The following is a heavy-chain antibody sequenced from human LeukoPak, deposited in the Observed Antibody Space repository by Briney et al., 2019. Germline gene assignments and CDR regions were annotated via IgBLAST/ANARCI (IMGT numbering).Heavy chain of an antibody. Sequence: ASVKVSCKASGYTFTGYYMHWVRQAPGQGLEWMGWINSNSGGTNYAQKFQGRVTMTRDTSISTAYMELSRLTSDDTAVYYCARGRQGGVLYGMDVWGQGTTVTVSS. CDR2: INSNSGGT. J-gene: IGHJ6*02. D-gene: IGHD3-10*01. V-gene: IGHV1-2*02. CDR3: ARGRQGGVLYGMDV. CDR1: GYTFTGYY.